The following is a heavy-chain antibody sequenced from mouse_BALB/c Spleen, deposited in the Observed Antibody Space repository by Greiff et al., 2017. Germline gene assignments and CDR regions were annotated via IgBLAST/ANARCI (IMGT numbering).Heavy chain of an antibody. CDR1: GYSITSDYA. CDR3: ARWEIYYDYEGVDYAMDY. CDR2: ISYSGST. V-gene: IGHV3-2*02. D-gene: IGHD2-4*01. J-gene: IGHJ4*01. Sequence: EVQLQQSGPGLVKPSQSLSLTCTVTGYSITSDYAWNWIRQFPGNKLEWMGYISYSGSTSYNPSLKSRISITRDTSKNQFFLQLNSVTTEDTATYYCARWEIYYDYEGVDYAMDYWGQGTSVTVSS.